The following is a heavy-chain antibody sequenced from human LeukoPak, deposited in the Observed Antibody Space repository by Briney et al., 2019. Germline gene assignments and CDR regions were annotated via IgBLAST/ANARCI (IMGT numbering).Heavy chain of an antibody. CDR3: ARSSGTYNNPSRPTFSYYYYLDV. Sequence: GSLRLSCAASGFTFDDYGLSWVRQAPGKGLEWIGRIYTSGGTNYNPSLKSRVTMSVDTSKNQFSLKLSSVTAADTAVYYCARSSGTYNNPSRPTFSYYYYLDVWGKGTTVTVSS. CDR2: IYTSGGT. V-gene: IGHV4-59*10. J-gene: IGHJ6*03. CDR1: GFTFDDYG. D-gene: IGHD3-10*01.